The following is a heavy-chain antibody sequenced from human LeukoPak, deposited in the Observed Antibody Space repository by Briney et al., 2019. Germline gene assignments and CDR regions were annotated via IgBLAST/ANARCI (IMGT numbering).Heavy chain of an antibody. CDR2: INPNSGGT. V-gene: IGHV1-2*02. D-gene: IGHD2-2*01. J-gene: IGHJ4*02. CDR3: AREDIVVVPAAIPTYYFDY. CDR1: GYTFTGYY. Sequence: ASVKVSCKASGYTFTGYYMHWVQQAPGQALGWLGWINPNSGGTNYAQKFQSRVTMTMDTSISTAYMELSRLRSVDTAVYYCAREDIVVVPAAIPTYYFDYWGQGALVTVSS.